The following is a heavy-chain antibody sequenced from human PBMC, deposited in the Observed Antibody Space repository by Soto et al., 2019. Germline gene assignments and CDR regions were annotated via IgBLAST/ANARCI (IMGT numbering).Heavy chain of an antibody. J-gene: IGHJ3*02. V-gene: IGHV3-23*01. CDR1: GFTFSSYA. D-gene: IGHD3-10*01. CDR3: AKDIGESGSDACDI. Sequence: GGSLRLSCAASGFTFSSYAMSWVRQAPGKGLEWVSASSGRGGSTYYADSVKGRFTISRDNSKNTLYLQMNSLSAEDTAVYYCAKDIGESGSDACDIWGQGRMVTVSS. CDR2: SSGRGGST.